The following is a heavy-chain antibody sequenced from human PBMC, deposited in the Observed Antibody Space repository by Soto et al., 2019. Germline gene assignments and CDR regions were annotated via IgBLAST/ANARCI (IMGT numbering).Heavy chain of an antibody. D-gene: IGHD6-19*01. J-gene: IGHJ4*02. CDR2: IWYDGSNK. Sequence: GGSLRLSCAASGFTFSSYGMHWVRQAPGKGLEWVAVIWYDGSNKYYADSVKGRFTISRDNSKNTLYLQMNSLRAEDTAVYYCARDRGEASGHSSGSDYFDYWGQGTLVTVSS. CDR3: ARDRGEASGHSSGSDYFDY. CDR1: GFTFSSYG. V-gene: IGHV3-33*01.